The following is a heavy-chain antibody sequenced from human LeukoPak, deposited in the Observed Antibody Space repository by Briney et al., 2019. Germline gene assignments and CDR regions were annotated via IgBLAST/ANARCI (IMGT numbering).Heavy chain of an antibody. V-gene: IGHV4-39*01. CDR1: GGSISSSSYY. CDR3: ARHRFDFSGSSFDY. CDR2: IYYSGST. Sequence: SETLSLTCTVSGGSISSSSYYWGWIRQPPGKGLEWIGSIYYSGSTHYAPSLKTRVTISVDTSKNQFSLRLRSVTAADTAVYFCARHRFDFSGSSFDYWGQGTLVTVSS. J-gene: IGHJ4*02. D-gene: IGHD2-15*01.